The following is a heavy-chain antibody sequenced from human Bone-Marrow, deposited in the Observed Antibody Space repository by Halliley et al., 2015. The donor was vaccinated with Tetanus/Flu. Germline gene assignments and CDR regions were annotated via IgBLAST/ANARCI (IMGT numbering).Heavy chain of an antibody. V-gene: IGHV4-59*09. CDR3: ARGPVPVLHFFEY. D-gene: IGHD3-3*02. Sequence: WLGYIYDNGSPRNNPSLKCRVTISAETSKNQFSLKLTSVPAADTAVYYCARGPVPVLHFFEYWGQGTLVTVSS. CDR2: IYDNGSP. J-gene: IGHJ4*02.